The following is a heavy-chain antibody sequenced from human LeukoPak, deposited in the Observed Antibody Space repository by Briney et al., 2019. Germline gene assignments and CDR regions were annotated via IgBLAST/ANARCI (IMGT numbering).Heavy chain of an antibody. J-gene: IGHJ4*02. D-gene: IGHD3-16*02. V-gene: IGHV4-39*07. CDR3: ARVLVNTRGRFDWGSYRPFGGYTFDY. Sequence: PSETLSHTCTVSGGSISSSSYYWGWIRQPPGKGLEWIGSIYYSGSTYYNPSLKSRVTISVDTSKNQFSLKLSSVTAADTAVYYCARVLVNTRGRFDWGSYRPFGGYTFDYWGQGTLVTVSS. CDR1: GGSISSSSYY. CDR2: IYYSGST.